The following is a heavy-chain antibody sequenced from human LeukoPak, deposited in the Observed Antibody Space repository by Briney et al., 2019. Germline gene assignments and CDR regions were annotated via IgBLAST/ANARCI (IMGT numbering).Heavy chain of an antibody. CDR1: GFTFSSHG. CDR2: ISGSGVIT. D-gene: IGHD3-10*01. J-gene: IGHJ4*02. CDR3: ARDDPSIVRGVIIELFDY. Sequence: GGSLRLSCAASGFTFSSHGMNWVRQAPGKGLEWVSGISGSGVITYYADSVKGRFTISRDNSKNTLDLQMNSLRAEDTAVYYCARDDPSIVRGVIIELFDYWGQGTLVTVSS. V-gene: IGHV3-23*01.